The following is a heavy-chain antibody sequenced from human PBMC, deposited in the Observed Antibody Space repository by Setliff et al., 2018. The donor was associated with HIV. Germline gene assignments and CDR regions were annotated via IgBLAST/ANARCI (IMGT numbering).Heavy chain of an antibody. CDR2: INGNTGAT. V-gene: IGHV1-2*02. CDR1: GYTFSDYY. D-gene: IGHD3-10*01. CDR3: ARGGDDSGPGTWTFDY. J-gene: IGHJ4*02. Sequence: ASVKVSCKASGYTFSDYYLHWVRQAPGQGLEWMGWINGNTGATNYAQKFQGRVTITRDTSMYTAYMELTRLRFDDTAVYSCARGGDDSGPGTWTFDYWGQGTQVTAPQ.